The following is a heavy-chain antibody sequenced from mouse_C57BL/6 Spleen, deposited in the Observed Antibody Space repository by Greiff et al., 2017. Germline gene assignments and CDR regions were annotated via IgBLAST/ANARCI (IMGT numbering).Heavy chain of an antibody. CDR1: GFTFSSYA. CDR3: ARDREKNYYGLFAY. CDR2: ISDGGSYT. D-gene: IGHD1-1*01. Sequence: EVKVVESGGGLVKPGGSLKLSCAASGFTFSSYAMSWVRQTPEKRLEWVATISDGGSYTYYPDNVKGRFTISRDNAKNNLYLQMSHLKSEDTAMYYCARDREKNYYGLFAYWGQGTLVTVSA. V-gene: IGHV5-4*01. J-gene: IGHJ3*01.